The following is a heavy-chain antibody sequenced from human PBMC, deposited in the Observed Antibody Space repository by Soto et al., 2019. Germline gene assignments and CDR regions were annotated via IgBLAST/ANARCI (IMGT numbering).Heavy chain of an antibody. CDR3: AHRQSYYYDSSGYYPYFDY. Sequence: GGSLRLSCAASGFTFSSYDMSWVRQAPGKGLEWVSAISGSGGSTYYADSVKGRFTISKDTSKNQVVLTMTNMDPVDTATYYFAHRQSYYYDSSGYYPYFDYWGQGTLVTSPQ. J-gene: IGHJ4*02. CDR1: GFTFSSYD. D-gene: IGHD3-22*01. CDR2: ISGSGGST. V-gene: IGHV3-23*01.